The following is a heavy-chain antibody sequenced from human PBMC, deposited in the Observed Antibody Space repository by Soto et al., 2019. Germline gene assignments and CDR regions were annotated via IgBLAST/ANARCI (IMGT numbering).Heavy chain of an antibody. CDR3: AKGTSSGWYRSNFDY. CDR2: ISGSGGST. Sequence: GVLRLSCAASGFTFSSYAMSWVRQAPGKGLEWVSAISGSGGSTYYADSVKGRFTISRDNSKNTLYLQMNSLRAEDTAVYYCAKGTSSGWYRSNFDYWGQGTLVTVSS. CDR1: GFTFSSYA. J-gene: IGHJ4*02. D-gene: IGHD6-19*01. V-gene: IGHV3-23*01.